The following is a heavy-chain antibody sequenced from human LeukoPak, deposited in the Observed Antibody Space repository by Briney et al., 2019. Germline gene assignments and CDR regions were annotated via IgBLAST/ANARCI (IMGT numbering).Heavy chain of an antibody. D-gene: IGHD1-26*01. CDR2: MNPNSGNT. V-gene: IGHV1-8*01. J-gene: IGHJ4*02. Sequence: XSVKVSCKASGYTFTSYDINWVRQATGQGLEWMGWMNPNSGNTGYAQKFQGRVTMTRNTSISTAYMELSSLRSEDTAVYYCAINRYSGSYYGGDYWGQGTLVTVSS. CDR3: AINRYSGSYYGGDY. CDR1: GYTFTSYD.